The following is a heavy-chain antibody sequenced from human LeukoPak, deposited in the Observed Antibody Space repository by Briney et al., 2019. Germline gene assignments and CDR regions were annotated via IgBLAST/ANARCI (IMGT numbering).Heavy chain of an antibody. J-gene: IGHJ4*02. V-gene: IGHV3-30*02. D-gene: IGHD3-10*01. CDR3: ANFAALHTMVRGVSGELFDY. Sequence: GGSLRLSCAASGFTFSSYGMHWVRQAPGKGLEWVAFIRYDGSNKYYADSVKGRFTISRDNSKNTLYLQMNSLRAEDTAVYYCANFAALHTMVRGVSGELFDYWGQGTLVTVSS. CDR1: GFTFSSYG. CDR2: IRYDGSNK.